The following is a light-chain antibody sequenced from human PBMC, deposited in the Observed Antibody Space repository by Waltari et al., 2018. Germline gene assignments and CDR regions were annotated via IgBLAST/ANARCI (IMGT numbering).Light chain of an antibody. CDR2: EGS. CDR1: SSDVGSYNL. V-gene: IGLV2-23*01. Sequence: QSALTQPASVSGSPGQSITISCTGTSSDVGSYNLLSWYQQHPGKAPKLMIYEGSKRPSGVSNRFSGYKSGNTASLTISGLQAEDEADYYCCSYAGSSTVVFGGGTKLTVL. CDR3: CSYAGSSTVV. J-gene: IGLJ2*01.